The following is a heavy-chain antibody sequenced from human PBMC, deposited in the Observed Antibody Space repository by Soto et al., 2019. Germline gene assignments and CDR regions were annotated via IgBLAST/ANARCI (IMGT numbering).Heavy chain of an antibody. CDR3: ARGLSPYGMDV. CDR1: GFTFSDYY. V-gene: IGHV3-11*01. CDR2: ISISGNSI. Sequence: LRLSCAASGFTFSDYYMSWIRQAPGKGLEWLSYISISGNSIYYADSVKGRFTISRDNAKNSVFLQMNSLRAEDTAVYHCARGLSPYGMDVWAQGTTVIVSS. J-gene: IGHJ6*02. D-gene: IGHD3-16*01.